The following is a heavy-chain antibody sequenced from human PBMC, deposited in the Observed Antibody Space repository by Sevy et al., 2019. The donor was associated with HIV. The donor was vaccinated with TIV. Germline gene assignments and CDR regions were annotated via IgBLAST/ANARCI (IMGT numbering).Heavy chain of an antibody. Sequence: SETLSLTCAVSGGSITGSYWWSWVRQPPGKGLEWLGDIYHMGTSNYNPSLKSRVTISVDKSKNQFSLKVNSITAADTAVYYCAAVAGTDILGYYFDSWGQGTQVTVSS. CDR2: IYHMGTS. CDR1: GGSITGSYW. J-gene: IGHJ4*02. V-gene: IGHV4-4*02. D-gene: IGHD6-19*01. CDR3: AAVAGTDILGYYFDS.